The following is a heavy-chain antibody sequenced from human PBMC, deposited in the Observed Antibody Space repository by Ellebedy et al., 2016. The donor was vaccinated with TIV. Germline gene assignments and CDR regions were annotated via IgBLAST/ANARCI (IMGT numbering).Heavy chain of an antibody. Sequence: MPSDTLSLTCTVSGGSISSYYWSWIRQPPGKGLEWIGYIYYSGSTNYNPSLKSPVTISVDTSKNQFSLKLSSVTAADTAVYYCARAPVGATPRGTYYYYGMDVWGQGTTVTVSS. CDR1: GGSISSYY. J-gene: IGHJ6*02. CDR2: IYYSGST. V-gene: IGHV4-59*01. CDR3: ARAPVGATPRGTYYYYGMDV. D-gene: IGHD1-26*01.